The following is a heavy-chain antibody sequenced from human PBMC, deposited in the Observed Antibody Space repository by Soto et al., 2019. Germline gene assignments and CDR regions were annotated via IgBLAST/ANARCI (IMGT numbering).Heavy chain of an antibody. CDR1: VGAISSSSYY. CDR3: ARPNYGGTVDY. J-gene: IGHJ4*02. Sequence: PSEPLSLPCTVSVGAISSSSYYWGWIRQPPGKGLEWIGSIYYSGSTYYNPSLKSRVTISVDTSKNQFSLKLSSVTAADTAVYYYARPNYGGTVDYWGQGTLVTVSS. V-gene: IGHV4-39*01. CDR2: IYYSGST. D-gene: IGHD4-17*01.